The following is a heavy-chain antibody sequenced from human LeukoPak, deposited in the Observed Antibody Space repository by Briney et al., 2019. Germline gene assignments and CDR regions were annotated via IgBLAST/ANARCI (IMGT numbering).Heavy chain of an antibody. D-gene: IGHD3-10*01. J-gene: IGHJ5*02. CDR2: IYYSGGT. V-gene: IGHV4-59*01. CDR1: GGSISSYY. Sequence: SETLSLTCTVSGGSISSYYWSWIRQPPGKGLEWIGYIYYSGGTNYNPSLKSRVTISVDTSKNQFSLKLSSVTAADTAVYYCARDLNYYGSGSPFGGFDPWGQGTLVTVSS. CDR3: ARDLNYYGSGSPFGGFDP.